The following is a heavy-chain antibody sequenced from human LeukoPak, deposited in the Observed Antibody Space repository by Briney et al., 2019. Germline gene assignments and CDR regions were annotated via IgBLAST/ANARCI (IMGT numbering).Heavy chain of an antibody. CDR1: GFPFSIYW. CDR2: IKLDGSEK. J-gene: IGHJ5*02. D-gene: IGHD3-10*01. CDR3: VRGSSGTVVRGVSWAWFDP. Sequence: PGGSLRLSCAASGFPFSIYWMTWVRQAPGKGLEWVANIKLDGSEKYYVDSAKGRFTISRDNAKNSLYLQMNSLRAEDTAVYYCVRGSSGTVVRGVSWAWFDPWGQGTLVSVSS. V-gene: IGHV3-7*05.